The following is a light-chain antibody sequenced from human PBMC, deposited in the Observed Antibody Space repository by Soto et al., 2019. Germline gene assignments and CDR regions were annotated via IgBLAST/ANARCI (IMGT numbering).Light chain of an antibody. CDR3: SSYACSSNV. J-gene: IGLJ1*01. CDR2: EAN. Sequence: QSVLTQPPSASGSPGQSVAISCTGTSSDVGGYNYVSWYQQHPGKAPKLMIYEANKRPSGVPDRFSGSKSGNTASLTVSGLQAEDEADYYCSSYACSSNVFGTGTKVTVL. V-gene: IGLV2-8*01. CDR1: SSDVGGYNY.